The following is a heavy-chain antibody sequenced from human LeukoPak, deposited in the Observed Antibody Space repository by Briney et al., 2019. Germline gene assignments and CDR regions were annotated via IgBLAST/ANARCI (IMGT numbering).Heavy chain of an antibody. D-gene: IGHD3-9*01. V-gene: IGHV3-23*01. Sequence: GGSLRLSCAASGFTFSSYAMSWVRQAPGKGLEWVSAISGSGGSTYYADSVKGRFTISRDNSKNTLYLQMNSLRAEDTAVYYCAKDIIGNDILTGPSIDPWGQGTLVTVSS. J-gene: IGHJ5*02. CDR3: AKDIIGNDILTGPSIDP. CDR2: ISGSGGST. CDR1: GFTFSSYA.